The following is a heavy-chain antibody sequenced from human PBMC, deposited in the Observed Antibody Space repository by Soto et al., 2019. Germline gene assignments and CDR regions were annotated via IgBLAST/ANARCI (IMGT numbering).Heavy chain of an antibody. CDR1: GFTFDYYW. J-gene: IGHJ3*01. D-gene: IGHD1-26*01. CDR2: IYSDGTST. V-gene: IGHV3-74*01. Sequence: EVQLVESGGGLVQPGASLRLSCAASGFTFDYYWMHWVRQAPGKGLVWVSRIYSDGTSTTYADSVKGRFTISIDNAKNTVSLQMNSLRADETAVYYCARGDRGAFDLWGQGTVVTVSS. CDR3: ARGDRGAFDL.